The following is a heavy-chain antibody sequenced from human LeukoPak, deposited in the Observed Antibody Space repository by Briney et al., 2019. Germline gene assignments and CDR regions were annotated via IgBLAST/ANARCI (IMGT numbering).Heavy chain of an antibody. CDR3: ARGGGSGGYYFDY. CDR2: INHSGGT. Sequence: PSETLSLTCAVYGGSFSGYYWTWIRQPPGEGLEWIGEINHSGGTNYNPSLKSRVTISVDTSKNQFSLKLSSVTAADTAVYYCARGGGSGGYYFDYWDQGILVTVSS. J-gene: IGHJ4*02. D-gene: IGHD6-19*01. CDR1: GGSFSGYY. V-gene: IGHV4-34*01.